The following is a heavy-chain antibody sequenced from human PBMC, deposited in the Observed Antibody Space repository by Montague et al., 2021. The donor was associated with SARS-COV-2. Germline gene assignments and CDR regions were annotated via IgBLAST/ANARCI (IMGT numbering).Heavy chain of an antibody. V-gene: IGHV4-4*02. CDR2: IFHSGTT. D-gene: IGHD1-26*01. Sequence: SETLSLTCTVSGGSISSDNWWTWVRQPPAKGLEWIWDIFHSGTTXXNPXLKSRLTISVDKSKNQISLKLITVTAADTAMYYCALPVVGARFDPWGQGTLVTVSS. CDR3: ALPVVGARFDP. J-gene: IGHJ5*02. CDR1: GGSISSDNW.